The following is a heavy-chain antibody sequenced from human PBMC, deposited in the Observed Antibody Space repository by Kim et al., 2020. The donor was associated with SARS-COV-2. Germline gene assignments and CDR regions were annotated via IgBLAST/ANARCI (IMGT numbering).Heavy chain of an antibody. Sequence: SVKVSCKASGATFSGYSVHWVREAPGRGLEWMGRIHPVFGRPNYAQKFQGRVTITRDKSTRTAYLELSSLSSEDTAVYYCAKDQKVQRLVIAVSAHYY. CDR3: AKDQKVQRLVIAVSAHYY. CDR1: GATFSGYS. V-gene: IGHV1-69*05. J-gene: IGHJ6*01. CDR2: IHPVFGRP. D-gene: IGHD6-13*01.